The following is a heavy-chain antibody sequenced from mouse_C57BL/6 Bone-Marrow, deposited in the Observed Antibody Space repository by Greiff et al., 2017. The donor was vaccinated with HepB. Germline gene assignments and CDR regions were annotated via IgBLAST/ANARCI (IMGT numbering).Heavy chain of an antibody. CDR3: TTGVAWFAY. Sequence: VQLQQSGAELVRPGASVKLSCTASGFNIKDDYMHWVKQSPEQGLEWIGCIDPENGDTEYASKFQGKATITADTSSNTAYLRLSSLTSEDPAVYYCTTGVAWFAYWGQGTLVTVSA. CDR2: IDPENGDT. V-gene: IGHV14-4*01. D-gene: IGHD1-1*02. J-gene: IGHJ3*01. CDR1: GFNIKDDY.